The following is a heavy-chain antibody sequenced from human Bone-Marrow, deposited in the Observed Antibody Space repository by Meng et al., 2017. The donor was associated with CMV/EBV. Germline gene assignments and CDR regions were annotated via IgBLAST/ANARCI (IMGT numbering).Heavy chain of an antibody. CDR2: INPSGGST. Sequence: ASVKVSCKASGYTFTSYYMHWVRQAPGQGLEWMGIINPSGGSTSYAQKFQGRVTMTRDTSTSTVYMELSSLRSEDTAVYYCAREPNDYGDYSWFDPWGQGTLVTVSS. D-gene: IGHD4-17*01. CDR1: GYTFTSYY. V-gene: IGHV1-46*01. J-gene: IGHJ5*02. CDR3: AREPNDYGDYSWFDP.